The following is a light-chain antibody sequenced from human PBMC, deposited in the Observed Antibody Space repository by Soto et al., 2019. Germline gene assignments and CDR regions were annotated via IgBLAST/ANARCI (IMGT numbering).Light chain of an antibody. CDR1: NSNIGGGYD. J-gene: IGLJ3*02. Sequence: QSVLTQPPSVFGAPGQRVTISCTGSNSNIGGGYDVHWYQQLPGTAPKLLVYGNINRPSRVPDRFSGSKSDTSASLAITGLQAEDEADYYCQSYDSSLSAWVFGGGTKLTVL. CDR3: QSYDSSLSAWV. V-gene: IGLV1-40*01. CDR2: GNI.